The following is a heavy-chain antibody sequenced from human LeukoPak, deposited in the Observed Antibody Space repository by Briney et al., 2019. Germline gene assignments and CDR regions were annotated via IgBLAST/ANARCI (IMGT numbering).Heavy chain of an antibody. Sequence: GGSLRLSCAASGFTFSSYEMNWVRQAPGKGLEWVSYISSSGSTIYYADSVKGRFTISRDNAKNSLYLQMNSLRAEDTAVYYCASSSGWSHDAFDIWGQGTMVTVSS. CDR1: GFTFSSYE. CDR3: ASSSGWSHDAFDI. V-gene: IGHV3-48*03. CDR2: ISSSGSTI. D-gene: IGHD6-19*01. J-gene: IGHJ3*02.